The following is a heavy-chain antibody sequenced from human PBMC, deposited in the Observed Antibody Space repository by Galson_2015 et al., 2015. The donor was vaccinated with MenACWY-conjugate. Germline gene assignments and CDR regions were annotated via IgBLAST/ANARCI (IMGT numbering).Heavy chain of an antibody. CDR2: IIPIFGTA. D-gene: IGHD6-19*01. J-gene: IGHJ3*02. CDR1: GGTFSSYA. CDR3: ARDGGDEVAVAGTGADAFDI. Sequence: SVKVSCKASGGTFSSYAISWVRQAPGQGLEWMGGIIPIFGTANYAQKFQGRVTITADKSTSTAYMELSSLRSEDTAVYYCARDGGDEVAVAGTGADAFDIWGQGTMVTVSS. V-gene: IGHV1-69*06.